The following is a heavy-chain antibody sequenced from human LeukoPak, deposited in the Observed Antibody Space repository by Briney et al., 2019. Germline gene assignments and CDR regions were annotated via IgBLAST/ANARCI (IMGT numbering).Heavy chain of an antibody. CDR2: IYYSGST. CDR3: ARHGAITIFGEDPFDY. V-gene: IGHV4-59*08. Sequence: SETLSLTCTVSGGSISSYYWSWIRQPPGKGLEWIGYIYYSGSTNYNPSLKSRVTISVDTSKNQFSLKLSSVTAAGTAVYYCARHGAITIFGEDPFDYWGQGTLVTVSS. D-gene: IGHD3-3*01. CDR1: GGSISSYY. J-gene: IGHJ4*02.